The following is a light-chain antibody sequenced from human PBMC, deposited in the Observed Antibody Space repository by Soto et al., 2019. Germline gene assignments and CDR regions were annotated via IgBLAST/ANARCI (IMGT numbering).Light chain of an antibody. V-gene: IGLV1-47*01. CDR2: SDN. CDR3: ATWDDSLSGFVV. CDR1: SSNIGNNF. J-gene: IGLJ7*01. Sequence: QSVLTQPPSVSGTPGQRVTISCSGSSSNIGNNFVYWYQHLPGAAPTLVVYSDNHRPSGVPVRFSGSKSGTSASLTISGLRSEDEATYHCATWDDSLSGFVVFGGGTQLTVL.